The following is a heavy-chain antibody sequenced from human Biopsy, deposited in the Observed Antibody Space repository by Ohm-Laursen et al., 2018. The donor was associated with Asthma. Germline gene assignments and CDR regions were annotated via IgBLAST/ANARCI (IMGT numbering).Heavy chain of an antibody. D-gene: IGHD3-9*01. Sequence: ASVKVSCKASGYTFISYAIHWVRQAPGQRLEWMGWINAGNGNTKYSQKFQGRVTITRDTSASTAYMELSSLRSEDTAVYYCARTYYDFLTGQVNDAFASWGQGTMVTVSS. V-gene: IGHV1-3*01. CDR2: INAGNGNT. J-gene: IGHJ3*02. CDR3: ARTYYDFLTGQVNDAFAS. CDR1: GYTFISYA.